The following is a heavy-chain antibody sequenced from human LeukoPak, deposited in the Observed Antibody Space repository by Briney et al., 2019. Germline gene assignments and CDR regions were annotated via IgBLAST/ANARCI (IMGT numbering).Heavy chain of an antibody. D-gene: IGHD1-26*01. CDR1: GFSFPSYW. J-gene: IGHJ3*02. V-gene: IGHV3-7*03. CDR3: ARLHSAIYYGDAFDI. Sequence: PGESLRLSCVASGFSFPSYWMSWVRQAPGKGLEWVANINQGGSERHYVGSVEGRFTISRDNVKNSLFLQMNSLRAEDTAAYYCARLHSAIYYGDAFDIWGQGTMVTVSS. CDR2: INQGGSER.